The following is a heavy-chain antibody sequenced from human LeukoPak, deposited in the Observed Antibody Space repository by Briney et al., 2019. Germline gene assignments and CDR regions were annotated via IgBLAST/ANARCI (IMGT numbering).Heavy chain of an antibody. CDR1: GFXFSSYW. CDR3: ATDWFGAVNS. Sequence: GGSLRLPCAASGFXFSSYWIHWVRQAPGKGLVWVSRINSDGSSTSYADSVKGRFTISRDNAKNTLYLQMNSLRAEDTAVYFCATDWFGAVNSWGQGTLVTVSS. D-gene: IGHD3-16*01. CDR2: INSDGSST. J-gene: IGHJ4*02. V-gene: IGHV3-74*01.